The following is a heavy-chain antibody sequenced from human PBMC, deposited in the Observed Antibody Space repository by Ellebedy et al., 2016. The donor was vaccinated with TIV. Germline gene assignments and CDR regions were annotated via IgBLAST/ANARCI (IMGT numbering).Heavy chain of an antibody. CDR2: IYYSGST. V-gene: IGHV4-59*12. J-gene: IGHJ6*02. CDR1: GGSISSYY. Sequence: MPSETLSLTCTVSGGSISSYYWSWIRQPPGKGLEWIGYIYYSGSTNYNPSLKSRVTISVDTSKNQFSLKLSSVTAADTAVYYCARWGMVRRDRYYYYGMDVWGQGTTVTVSS. CDR3: ARWGMVRRDRYYYYGMDV. D-gene: IGHD3-10*01.